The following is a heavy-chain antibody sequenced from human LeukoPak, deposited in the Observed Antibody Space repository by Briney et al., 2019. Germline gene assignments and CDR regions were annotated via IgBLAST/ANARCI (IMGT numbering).Heavy chain of an antibody. CDR2: INPNSGGT. D-gene: IGHD2-8*01. Sequence: ASVKVSCKASGYTFTGYYMHWVRQAPGQGLEWMGWINPNSGGTNYAQKFQGRVTMTRDTSISTAYMELSRLRSDDTAVYYCARVMATHHQFDYWGQGTLVTVSS. J-gene: IGHJ4*02. CDR1: GYTFTGYY. CDR3: ARVMATHHQFDY. V-gene: IGHV1-2*02.